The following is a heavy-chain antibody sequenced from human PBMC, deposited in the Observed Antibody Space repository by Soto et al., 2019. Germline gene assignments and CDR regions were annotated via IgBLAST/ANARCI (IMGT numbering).Heavy chain of an antibody. D-gene: IGHD3-10*01. V-gene: IGHV4-59*08. Sequence: QVQLQESGPGLVKPSETLSLTCSVPAGSIRSHNWSWIRQPPGKGLEWIGCMYYSAMTESNPSLKSRVTISPGGSNTQASPKLISVAAAYPAVDSCARHRFDSSEGYPYYYYLDVWGKGTAVTVSS. CDR3: ARHRFDSSEGYPYYYYLDV. CDR2: MYYSAMT. CDR1: AGSIRSHN. J-gene: IGHJ6*03.